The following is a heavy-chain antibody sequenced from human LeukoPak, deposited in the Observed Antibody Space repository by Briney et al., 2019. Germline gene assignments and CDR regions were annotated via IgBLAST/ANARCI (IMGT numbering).Heavy chain of an antibody. Sequence: PGGSLRLSCAASGFTFSSYSMNWVRQAPGKGLEWVSSISSSSSYIYYADSVKGRFTISRDNDKNSLYLQMNSLRAEDTAVYYCARVLVGGSQGERDYWGQGTLVTVSS. CDR2: ISSSSSYI. D-gene: IGHD1-26*01. CDR3: ARVLVGGSQGERDY. J-gene: IGHJ4*02. CDR1: GFTFSSYS. V-gene: IGHV3-21*01.